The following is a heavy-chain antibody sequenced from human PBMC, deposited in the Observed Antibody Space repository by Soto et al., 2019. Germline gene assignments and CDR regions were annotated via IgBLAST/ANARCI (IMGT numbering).Heavy chain of an antibody. CDR1: GYTFTNYA. V-gene: IGHV1-3*04. J-gene: IGHJ4*02. CDR3: VGGNRFLEWLLYGRDRYPFDS. Sequence: ASVKVSCKASGYTFTNYAIQWVRQAPGQRLQWMGWINTGNGNTRYSQKFQDRVTFTRDTSASTAYTAYMELSSLRSEDTAVYYCVGGNRFLEWLLYGRDRYPFDSWGQGTLVTVSS. CDR2: INTGNGNT. D-gene: IGHD3-3*01.